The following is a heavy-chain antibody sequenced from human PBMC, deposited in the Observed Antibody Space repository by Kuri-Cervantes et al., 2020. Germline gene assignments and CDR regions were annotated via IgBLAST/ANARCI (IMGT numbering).Heavy chain of an antibody. CDR3: ARDAQIAATTADWYFDS. Sequence: GGSLRLSCAASGFTVSSNYMSWVRQAPGKGLEWVSSISSSSSYIYYADSVKGRFTISRDNAKNSLYLQMNSLRAEDTAVYYCARDAQIAATTADWYFDSWGHGTLVTVSS. CDR2: ISSSSSYI. CDR1: GFTVSSNY. D-gene: IGHD6-13*01. J-gene: IGHJ2*01. V-gene: IGHV3-21*01.